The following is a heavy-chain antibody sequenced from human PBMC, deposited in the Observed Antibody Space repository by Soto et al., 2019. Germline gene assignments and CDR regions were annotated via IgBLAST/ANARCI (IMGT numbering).Heavy chain of an antibody. CDR2: INPNSGGT. J-gene: IGHJ6*02. CDR1: GYTFTGYY. D-gene: IGHD5-18*01. V-gene: IGHV1-2*02. Sequence: ASVQVSCKASGYTFTGYYMHWVRQAPGQGLEWMGWINPNSGGTNYAQKFQGRVTMTRDTSISTAYMELSRLRSDDTAVYYCARDGPDTAMVNYYYGMDGWGQGTTVTAS. CDR3: ARDGPDTAMVNYYYGMDG.